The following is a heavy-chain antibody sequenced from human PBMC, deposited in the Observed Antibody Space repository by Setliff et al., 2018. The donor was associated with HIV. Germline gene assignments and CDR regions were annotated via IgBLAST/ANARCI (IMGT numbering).Heavy chain of an antibody. CDR3: AKETPMGLEWSSPDPRNYNAYYYMDV. V-gene: IGHV3-23*03. CDR1: GFTFGDFG. D-gene: IGHD3-3*01. Sequence: PGGSLRLSCAASGFTFGDFGMSWVRQAPGKGLEWLSVIYSGSGSTNYADSVKGRFTVSRDNSKNMLYLQMNSLSVEDTATYHCAKETPMGLEWSSPDPRNYNAYYYMDVWGEGTTVTVSS. J-gene: IGHJ6*03. CDR2: IYSGSGST.